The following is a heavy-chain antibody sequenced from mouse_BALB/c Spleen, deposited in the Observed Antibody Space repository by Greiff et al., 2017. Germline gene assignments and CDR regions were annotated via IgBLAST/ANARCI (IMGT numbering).Heavy chain of an antibody. CDR3: ARDVHYGSSRAY. CDR1: GFSLTSYG. Sequence: QVQLKESGPGLVAPSQSLSITCTVSGFSLTSYGVHWVRQPPGKGLEWLGVIWAGGSTNYNSALMSRLSISKDNSKSQVFLKMNSLQTDDTAMYYCARDVHYGSSRAYWGQGTLVTVSA. D-gene: IGHD1-1*01. V-gene: IGHV2-9*02. J-gene: IGHJ3*01. CDR2: IWAGGST.